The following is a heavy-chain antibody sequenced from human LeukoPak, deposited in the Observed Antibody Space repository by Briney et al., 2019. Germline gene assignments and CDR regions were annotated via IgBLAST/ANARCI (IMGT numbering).Heavy chain of an antibody. Sequence: GGSLRLSCAASGFTFSSYAMHWVRQAPGKGLEWVAVISYDGSNKYYADSVKGRFTISRDNSKNTLYLQMNSLRAEDTAVYYCARDHAVVTSGFDYWGQGTLVTVSS. CDR2: ISYDGSNK. D-gene: IGHD4-23*01. CDR3: ARDHAVVTSGFDY. J-gene: IGHJ4*02. CDR1: GFTFSSYA. V-gene: IGHV3-30-3*01.